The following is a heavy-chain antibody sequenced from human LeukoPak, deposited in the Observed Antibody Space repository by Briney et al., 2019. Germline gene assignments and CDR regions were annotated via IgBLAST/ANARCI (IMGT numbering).Heavy chain of an antibody. CDR3: AREGGKKAAAGTDY. D-gene: IGHD6-13*01. J-gene: IGHJ4*02. CDR2: ISSSSSTI. V-gene: IGHV3-48*01. CDR1: GFTFSSYS. Sequence: PGGSLRLSCAASGFTFSSYSMNWVRQAPGKGLEWVSYISSSSSTIYYADSVKGRFTISRDNAKNSLYLQMNSLRAEDTAVYYCAREGGKKAAAGTDYWGQGTLVTVSS.